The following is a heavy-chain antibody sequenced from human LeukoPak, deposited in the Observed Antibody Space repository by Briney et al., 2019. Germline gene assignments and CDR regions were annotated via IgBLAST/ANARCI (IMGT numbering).Heavy chain of an antibody. CDR3: ARRNRYSSSSGDWFDP. Sequence: SETLSLTCSVSGGSISSYYWGWIRQPPGKGLEWIGSIYYSGSTYYNPSLKSRVTISADTSKNQFSLKLSSVTAADTAVYYCARRNRYSSSSGDWFDPWGQGTLVTVSS. V-gene: IGHV4-39*01. J-gene: IGHJ5*02. CDR1: GGSISSYY. CDR2: IYYSGST. D-gene: IGHD6-13*01.